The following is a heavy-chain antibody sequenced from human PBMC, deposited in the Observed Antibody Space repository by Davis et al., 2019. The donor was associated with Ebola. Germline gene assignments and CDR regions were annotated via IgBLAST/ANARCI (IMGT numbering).Heavy chain of an antibody. Sequence: SVQVSCKASGGTFSTYTISWVRQAPAQGLDWMGTIIPMLGIPNYAQKFQGRVTITADKSTSTAYMEVGSLKSEDTAVYYCARDWGAAAGNDYWGQGTLVTVSS. D-gene: IGHD6-13*01. J-gene: IGHJ4*02. CDR3: ARDWGAAAGNDY. CDR2: IIPMLGIP. CDR1: GGTFSTYT. V-gene: IGHV1-69*04.